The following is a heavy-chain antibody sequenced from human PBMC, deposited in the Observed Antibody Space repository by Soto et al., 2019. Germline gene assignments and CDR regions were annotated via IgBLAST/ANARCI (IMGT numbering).Heavy chain of an antibody. D-gene: IGHD3-22*01. J-gene: IGHJ4*02. CDR3: ATAHYYDSAGYYYDFEY. V-gene: IGHV5-51*01. CDR2: IYAPDSDT. CDR1: GYSFTSYW. Sequence: PGESLKISCKGSGYSFTSYWIGWVRQMPGKGLEWMGIIYAPDSDTRYSPSFQGQVTISADRSISTVYLQWSTLKTSDTAIYYCATAHYYDSAGYYYDFEYWGQGSLVTVSS.